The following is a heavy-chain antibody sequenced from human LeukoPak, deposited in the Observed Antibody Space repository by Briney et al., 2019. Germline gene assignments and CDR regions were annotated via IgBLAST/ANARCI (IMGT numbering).Heavy chain of an antibody. CDR3: ARLSPAPHSSWYEESWFDP. J-gene: IGHJ5*02. CDR1: GYTFTDYW. Sequence: GESLKISCKASGYTFTDYWIAWVRQMPGKGLEWMGIIYPGDSDTRYSPSFQGQVTISADKSISTAYLQWSSLKASDTAMYYCARLSPAPHSSWYEESWFDPWGQGTLVTVSS. D-gene: IGHD6-13*01. CDR2: IYPGDSDT. V-gene: IGHV5-51*01.